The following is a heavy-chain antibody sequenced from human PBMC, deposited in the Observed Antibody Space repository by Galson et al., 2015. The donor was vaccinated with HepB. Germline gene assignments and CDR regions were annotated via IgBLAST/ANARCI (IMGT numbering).Heavy chain of an antibody. D-gene: IGHD3/OR15-3a*01. CDR1: GFTFSGSG. Sequence: SLRLSCAASGFTFSGSGIHWVRLASGKGLEWVGRIRNRANNYATAYAASVRGRFTVSRDDSKNTAYLQMNSLKTEDTAVYYCTRPGYGSSWFLDYSHGMDIWDQGTLVTVSS. J-gene: IGHJ4*02. V-gene: IGHV3-73*01. CDR2: IRNRANNYAT. CDR3: TRPGYGSSWFLDYSHGMDI.